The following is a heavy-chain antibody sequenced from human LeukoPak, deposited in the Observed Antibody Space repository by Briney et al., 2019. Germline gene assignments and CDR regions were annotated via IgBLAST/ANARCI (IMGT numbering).Heavy chain of an antibody. D-gene: IGHD2-15*01. J-gene: IGHJ4*02. CDR1: GFTFSSHW. CDR2: INQDGSEK. Sequence: GGSLRLSCAASGFTFSSHWMSWVRQAPGKGLEWVANINQDGSEKHYMDSVKGRFTISRDNAKNSLYLQMNSLRAEDTAIYYCARDHVVDGLVFDYWGQGTLVTVSS. V-gene: IGHV3-7*01. CDR3: ARDHVVDGLVFDY.